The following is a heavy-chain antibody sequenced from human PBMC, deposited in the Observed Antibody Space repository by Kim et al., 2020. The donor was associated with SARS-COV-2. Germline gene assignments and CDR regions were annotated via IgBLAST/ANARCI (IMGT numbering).Heavy chain of an antibody. V-gene: IGHV3-23*01. Sequence: GGSLRLSCAASGFTFSNYAMNWVRQAPVKGLEWVSAISGSGGSTYYADSVKGRFTISRDNSKNTLYLQMNSLRAEDTAVYYCAKDPYYDFWSGYYFDYWGQGTLVTVSS. CDR1: GFTFSNYA. D-gene: IGHD3-3*01. CDR3: AKDPYYDFWSGYYFDY. J-gene: IGHJ4*02. CDR2: ISGSGGST.